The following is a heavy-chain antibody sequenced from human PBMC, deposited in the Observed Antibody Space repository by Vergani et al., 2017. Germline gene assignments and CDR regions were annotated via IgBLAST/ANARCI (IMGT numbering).Heavy chain of an antibody. V-gene: IGHV3-21*01. CDR2: ISSSSSYI. CDR3: ARDGGPGGDSGMDV. CDR1: GFTFSSYS. D-gene: IGHD3-16*01. J-gene: IGHJ6*02. Sequence: EVQLVESGGGLVKPGGSLRLSCAASGFTFSSYSMNWVRQAPGKGLEWVSSISSSSSYIYYADSVKGRFTISRDNAKNSLYLQMNSLRAEDTAVYYCARDGGPGGDSGMDVWGQGTTVTVSS.